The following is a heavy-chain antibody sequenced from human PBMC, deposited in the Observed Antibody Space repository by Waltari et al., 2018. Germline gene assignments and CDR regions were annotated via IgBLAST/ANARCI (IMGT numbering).Heavy chain of an antibody. V-gene: IGHV3-23*01. CDR1: GFTFSSYA. D-gene: IGHD2-2*01. Sequence: VQLLESGGGLVQPGGSLRLSCAASGFTFSSYALSWVRQAPGKGLEWVSAISGSGGSTYYADSVKGRFTISRDNSKNTLYLQMNSLRAEDTAVYYCAKDQRLYCSSTSCYYYYGMDVWGQGTTVTVSS. CDR2: ISGSGGST. CDR3: AKDQRLYCSSTSCYYYYGMDV. J-gene: IGHJ6*02.